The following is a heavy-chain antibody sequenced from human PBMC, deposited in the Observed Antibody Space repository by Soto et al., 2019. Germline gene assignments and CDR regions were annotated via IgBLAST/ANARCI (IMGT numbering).Heavy chain of an antibody. D-gene: IGHD2-21*01. CDR2: ISSSGSYI. Sequence: QMQLVESGGDLVKPGGSLRLSCKASGFTFSDYYMSWIRQVPGQGLEWLSFISSSGSYIKYSDSMRGRLTVSRDNGKNSLYLQMHSLRVEDTAVYYCARLRVGVNWYFDLWGRGTMVPVSA. CDR1: GFTFSDYY. V-gene: IGHV3-11*06. CDR3: ARLRVGVNWYFDL. J-gene: IGHJ2*01.